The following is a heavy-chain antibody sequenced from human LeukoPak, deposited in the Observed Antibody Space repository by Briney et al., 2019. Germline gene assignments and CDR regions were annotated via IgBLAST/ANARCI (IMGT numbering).Heavy chain of an antibody. J-gene: IGHJ4*02. D-gene: IGHD3-22*01. CDR1: GFTFNSYA. Sequence: PGGSLRLSCAASGFTFNSYAMNWVRHTPGKGLEWVSTISGSGSSTYYADSVKGRFTISRDNSENTLYLHMDNLRAEDTALYYCAKDSRGYYKPVDYWGQGTLVTVSP. V-gene: IGHV3-23*01. CDR3: AKDSRGYYKPVDY. CDR2: ISGSGSST.